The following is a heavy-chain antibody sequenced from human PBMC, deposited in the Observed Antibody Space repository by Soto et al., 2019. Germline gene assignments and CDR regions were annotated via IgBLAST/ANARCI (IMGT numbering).Heavy chain of an antibody. V-gene: IGHV2-5*02. J-gene: IGHJ4*02. Sequence: QITLKESGPTLVKPTQTLTLPCTFSGFSLPTDRVGVGWIRQPPGKALEWLAVIYWDDTKTYRPSLKSRLTITKDTSKNQVALTMTDMDPVDTATYYCAHAYGGRSLYWGQGTLVTVSS. D-gene: IGHD1-26*01. CDR2: IYWDDTK. CDR3: AHAYGGRSLY. CDR1: GFSLPTDRVG.